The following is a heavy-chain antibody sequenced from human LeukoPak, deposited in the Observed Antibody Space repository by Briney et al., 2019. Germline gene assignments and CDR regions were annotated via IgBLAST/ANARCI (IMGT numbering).Heavy chain of an antibody. Sequence: GGSLRLSCAASGFTFSSYAMSWVRQAPGKGLEWVSAISGSGGSTYYADSVKGRFTISRDNSKNTLYLQMNSLGAEDTAVYYCAKGPYYYGSGSYPSWFDPWGQGTLVSVSS. CDR3: AKGPYYYGSGSYPSWFDP. J-gene: IGHJ5*02. V-gene: IGHV3-23*01. D-gene: IGHD3-10*01. CDR2: ISGSGGST. CDR1: GFTFSSYA.